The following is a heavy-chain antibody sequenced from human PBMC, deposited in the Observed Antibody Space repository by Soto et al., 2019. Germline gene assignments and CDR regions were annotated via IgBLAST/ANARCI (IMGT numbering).Heavy chain of an antibody. CDR3: AKVEAYGDLRASYYYYYGMDV. D-gene: IGHD4-17*01. CDR1: GFTFSSYA. CDR2: ISGSGGST. Sequence: PGGSLRLSCAASGFTFSSYAMSWVRQAPGKGLEWVSAISGSGGSTYYADSVKGRFTISRDNSKNTLYLQMNSLRAEDTAVYYCAKVEAYGDLRASYYYYYGMDVWGQGTTVTVSS. J-gene: IGHJ6*02. V-gene: IGHV3-23*01.